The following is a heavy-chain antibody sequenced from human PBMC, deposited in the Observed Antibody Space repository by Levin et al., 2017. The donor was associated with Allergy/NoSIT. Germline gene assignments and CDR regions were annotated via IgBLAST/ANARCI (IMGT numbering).Heavy chain of an antibody. J-gene: IGHJ4*02. V-gene: IGHV4-34*01. CDR2: INHSGST. Sequence: SQTLSLTCAVYGGPFSNYYWTWIRQPPGKGLEWIGEINHSGSTNYKSSLKSRVTMSVDTSKNHFSLKLSSVTAADTALYYCARGRSTAMIDYWGQGTLVTVSS. CDR1: GGPFSNYY. D-gene: IGHD5-18*01. CDR3: ARGRSTAMIDY.